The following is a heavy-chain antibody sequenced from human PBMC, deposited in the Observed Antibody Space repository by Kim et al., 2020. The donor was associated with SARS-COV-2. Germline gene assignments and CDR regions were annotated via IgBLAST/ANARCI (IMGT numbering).Heavy chain of an antibody. Sequence: GGSLRLSCAATGFTFSSYWMSWVRQSPGKGLEWVANIKQDGSEKFYVDSVKGRFIISRDNARNSLFLQMNSLRAEDTAVYYCARDRGLYPYQSSGYYGGGDIWGQGTMVTVSS. CDR3: ARDRGLYPYQSSGYYGGGDI. CDR1: GFTFSSYW. CDR2: IKQDGSEK. D-gene: IGHD3-22*01. J-gene: IGHJ3*02. V-gene: IGHV3-7*01.